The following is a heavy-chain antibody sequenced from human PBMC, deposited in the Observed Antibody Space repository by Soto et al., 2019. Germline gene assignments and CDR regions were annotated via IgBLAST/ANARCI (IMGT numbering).Heavy chain of an antibody. V-gene: IGHV1-69*01. Sequence: QVQLVQSGAEVKKPGSSVKVSCKASGGTFSSYAISWVRQAPGQGLEWMGGIIPIFGTANYAQKFQGRVTMTADESTSTADMELSSLRSEDTAVYYCARDQVQWELLGGLDYWGQGTLVTVSS. CDR2: IIPIFGTA. CDR3: ARDQVQWELLGGLDY. CDR1: GGTFSSYA. J-gene: IGHJ4*02. D-gene: IGHD1-26*01.